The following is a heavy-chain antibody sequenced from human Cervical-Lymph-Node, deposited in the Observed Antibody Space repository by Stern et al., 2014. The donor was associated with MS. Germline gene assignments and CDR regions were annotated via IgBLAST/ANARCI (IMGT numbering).Heavy chain of an antibody. CDR3: AVTSRGSGAAFDV. CDR1: GSKFSSSW. V-gene: IGHV3-74*02. J-gene: IGHJ3*01. CDR2: IKTDVKTA. Sequence: EVQLVESGGDLVQPGGSLRLSCADSGSKFSSSWMHWVRQAPGKGLMWVSRIKTDVKTASYADSVKGRFTISRDTAKNTLYLQMNSLRVEDTAVYFCAVTSRGSGAAFDVWGQGTMVTVS. D-gene: IGHD2-15*01.